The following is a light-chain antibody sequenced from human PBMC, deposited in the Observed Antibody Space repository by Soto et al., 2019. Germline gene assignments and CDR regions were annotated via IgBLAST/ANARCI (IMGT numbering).Light chain of an antibody. CDR3: QQYNSYPWA. V-gene: IGKV1-5*03. J-gene: IGKJ1*01. Sequence: DIQMTQSPSTLSASVGDRVTITCRASESISNWLAWHQQKPGKAPRLLIYEASSLESGVPPRFSGSGSGTEFTLTISSLRPDDLATYYCQQYNSYPWAFGQGTKVEVK. CDR2: EAS. CDR1: ESISNW.